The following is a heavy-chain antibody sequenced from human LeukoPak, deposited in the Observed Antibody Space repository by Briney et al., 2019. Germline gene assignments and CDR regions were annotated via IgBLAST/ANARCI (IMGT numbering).Heavy chain of an antibody. J-gene: IGHJ4*02. V-gene: IGHV3-23*01. Sequence: TGGSLRLSCAASGFTVSSNYMTWVRQAPGKGLEWVSAISGSGGSTYYADSVKGRFTISRDNSKNTLYLQMNSLRAEDTAVYYCAKDRGAVAGYYFDYWGQGTLVTVSS. CDR3: AKDRGAVAGYYFDY. CDR2: ISGSGGST. D-gene: IGHD6-19*01. CDR1: GFTVSSNY.